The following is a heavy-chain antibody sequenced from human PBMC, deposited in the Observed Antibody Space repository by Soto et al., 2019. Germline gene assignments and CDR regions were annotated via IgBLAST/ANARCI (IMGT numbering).Heavy chain of an antibody. CDR3: AREEGILTGYVSANWFDP. CDR1: GGSISSGGYY. Sequence: SETLSLTCTVSGGSISSGGYYWVWIRHHPGKGLEWIGYIYYSGSTYYNPSLKSRVTISVDTSKNQFSLKLSSVTAADTAVYYCAREEGILTGYVSANWFDPWGQGTLVTVSS. D-gene: IGHD3-9*01. CDR2: IYYSGST. V-gene: IGHV4-31*03. J-gene: IGHJ5*02.